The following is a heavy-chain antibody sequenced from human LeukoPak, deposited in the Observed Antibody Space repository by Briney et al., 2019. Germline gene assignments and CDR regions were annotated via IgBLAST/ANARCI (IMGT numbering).Heavy chain of an antibody. CDR2: ISYDGSNK. Sequence: PGGSLRLSCAASGFTFSSYGMHWVRQAPGKGLEWVAVISYDGSNKYYADSVKGRFTISRDNSKNTLYLQMNSLRAEDTAVYYCAKDQHYYDSSGYYPIYWGQGTLVTVSS. J-gene: IGHJ4*02. V-gene: IGHV3-30*18. CDR3: AKDQHYYDSSGYYPIY. CDR1: GFTFSSYG. D-gene: IGHD3-22*01.